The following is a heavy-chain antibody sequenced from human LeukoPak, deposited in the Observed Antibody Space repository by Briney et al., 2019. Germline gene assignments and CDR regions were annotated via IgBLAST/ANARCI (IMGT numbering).Heavy chain of an antibody. J-gene: IGHJ4*02. CDR1: GYTFTGYF. Sequence: GASVRVSCKASGYTFTGYFMHRVRQAPGQGLDWMGWINPNTGGTKYAQKFQGRVTMTRDTSIGTAYMELSTVTSDDMAVYFCARVHATGYFSLDLGYWGQGTLVTVSS. CDR3: ARVHATGYFSLDLGY. D-gene: IGHD3-9*01. V-gene: IGHV1-2*02. CDR2: INPNTGGT.